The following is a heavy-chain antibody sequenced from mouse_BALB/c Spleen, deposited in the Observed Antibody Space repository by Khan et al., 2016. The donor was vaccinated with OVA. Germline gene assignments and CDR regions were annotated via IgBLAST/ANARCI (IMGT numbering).Heavy chain of an antibody. J-gene: IGHJ3*01. Sequence: QVQLKESGTEPARPGASVKMSCKASGYTFTSYTMHWVKQRPGQGLEWIGYINPTSTYTNYNQKFKDKATLTADKSSITAYMQLSSLTSEDSAVYYCAREGAYYRSDGWFAYWGQGTLVTVSA. V-gene: IGHV1-4*01. CDR1: GYTFTSYT. CDR3: AREGAYYRSDGWFAY. CDR2: INPTSTYT. D-gene: IGHD2-14*01.